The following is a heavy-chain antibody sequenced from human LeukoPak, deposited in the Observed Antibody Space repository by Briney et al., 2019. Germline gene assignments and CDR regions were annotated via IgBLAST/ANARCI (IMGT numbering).Heavy chain of an antibody. V-gene: IGHV3-48*01. CDR2: LTSSGTI. Sequence: GGSLRLSCAASGFSFSSYSMNWVRQAPGKGLEWLSYLTSSGTIYYADSVKGRFTVSRDNAKTSLYLQMNSLRVEDTAVYYCASGRGGYWRLGTLVNGAS. J-gene: IGHJ4*02. D-gene: IGHD3-16*01. CDR1: GFSFSSYS. CDR3: ASGRGGY.